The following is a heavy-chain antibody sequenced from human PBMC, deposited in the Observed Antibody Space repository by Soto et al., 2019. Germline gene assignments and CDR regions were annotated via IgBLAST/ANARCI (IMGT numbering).Heavy chain of an antibody. Sequence: QVQLVQSGAEVKKPGASVKVSCKASGYSFTSYSMHWVRRAPGQRLEWLGRINAGSGYTTYSQKFQGRVTLTRDTSAPTAYMELSSLISEGTAVYYCASVLPGYFDNWGQGTLVTVSS. CDR2: INAGSGYT. CDR3: ASVLPGYFDN. V-gene: IGHV1-3*01. CDR1: GYSFTSYS. J-gene: IGHJ4*02. D-gene: IGHD2-8*01.